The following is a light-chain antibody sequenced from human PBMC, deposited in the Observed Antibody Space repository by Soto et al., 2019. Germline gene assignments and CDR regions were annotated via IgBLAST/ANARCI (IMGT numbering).Light chain of an antibody. Sequence: QSALTQPASVSGSPGQSITISCTGTASDIGNYNYVSWYQLHPGKAPKLLIYGVSNRPSGVSNRFSGSKSGNAASLTISGLQAEDEADYYCSSYTSSSTWVFGGGTKLTVL. CDR2: GVS. CDR1: ASDIGNYNY. J-gene: IGLJ3*02. V-gene: IGLV2-14*01. CDR3: SSYTSSSTWV.